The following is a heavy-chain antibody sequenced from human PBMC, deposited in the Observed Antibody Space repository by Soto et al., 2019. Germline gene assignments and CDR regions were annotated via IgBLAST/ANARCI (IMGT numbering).Heavy chain of an antibody. CDR1: GGSSRSGGYH. CDR3: ARVGATTHYYYYFMDV. CDR2: IYYSGST. Sequence: ILSLPWGVFGGSSRSGGYHRSMNRQEPRKGLEWIGYIYYSGSTYYNPSLKSRVTISVDTSKNQFSLKLSSVTAADTAVYYCARVGATTHYYYYFMDVWGKGTTVTVSS. V-gene: IGHV4-31*11. J-gene: IGHJ6*03. D-gene: IGHD1-26*01.